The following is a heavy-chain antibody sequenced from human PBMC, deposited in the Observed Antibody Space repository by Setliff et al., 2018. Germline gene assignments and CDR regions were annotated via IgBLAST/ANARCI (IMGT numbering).Heavy chain of an antibody. V-gene: IGHV4-39*01. D-gene: IGHD3-22*01. CDR2: INYSGRN. J-gene: IGHJ4*02. Sequence: PSETLSLTCNVSGGSFSTSSDYWGWIRQPPGKGLEWIGSINYSGRNYYNPSLKSRVTIFADTSKNQFSLLLNSLTAADTAVYYCARHRRDSSGNYFVGLYYFDYWGQGTPVTVSS. CDR1: GGSFSTSSDY. CDR3: ARHRRDSSGNYFVGLYYFDY.